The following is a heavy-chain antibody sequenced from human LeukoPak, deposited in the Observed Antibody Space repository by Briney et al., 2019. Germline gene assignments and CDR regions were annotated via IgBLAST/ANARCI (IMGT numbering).Heavy chain of an antibody. Sequence: SETLSLTCTVSGGSINSYYWSWIRQPPGKGLEWIGYIYYSGSTNYNPSLKSRVTISVDTSKNQFSLKLSSVTAADTAVYYCARSDSSGYYATLDYWGQGTLVTVSS. CDR1: GGSINSYY. CDR3: ARSDSSGYYATLDY. J-gene: IGHJ4*02. D-gene: IGHD3-22*01. V-gene: IGHV4-59*01. CDR2: IYYSGST.